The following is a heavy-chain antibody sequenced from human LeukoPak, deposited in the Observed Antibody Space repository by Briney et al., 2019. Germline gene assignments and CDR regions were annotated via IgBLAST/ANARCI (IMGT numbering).Heavy chain of an antibody. CDR1: GGTFSSYA. J-gene: IGHJ5*02. V-gene: IGHV1-69*05. D-gene: IGHD6-13*01. CDR2: IIPIFGTA. CDR3: ARDRAIAAAGPWFDP. Sequence: VASVKVSCKASGGTFSSYAISWVRQAPGQGLEWMGGIIPIFGTANYAQKFQGRVTITTDESTSTAYMELSSLRSEDTAVYYCARDRAIAAAGPWFDPWSQGTLVTVSS.